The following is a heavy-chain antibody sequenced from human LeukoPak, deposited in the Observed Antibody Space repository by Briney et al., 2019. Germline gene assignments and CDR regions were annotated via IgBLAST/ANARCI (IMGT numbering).Heavy chain of an antibody. D-gene: IGHD3-3*01. CDR3: VKDTIFTVDPFDY. J-gene: IGHJ4*02. Sequence: GGSLRLSCVVSGMPFERHGMHWVRQPPGKGLEWLAFIKYDGSRTDYEDSVKGRFTVSRDNSKNTLYLNMNSLRTEDTALYYCVKDTIFTVDPFDYWGQGTLVTVSS. CDR1: GMPFERHG. CDR2: IKYDGSRT. V-gene: IGHV3-30*02.